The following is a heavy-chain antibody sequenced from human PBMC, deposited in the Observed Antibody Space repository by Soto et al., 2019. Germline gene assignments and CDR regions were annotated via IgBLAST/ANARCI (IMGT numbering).Heavy chain of an antibody. V-gene: IGHV3-48*03. CDR1: GFTFSSYE. CDR2: ISSSGSTI. Sequence: EVQLVESGGGLGQPGGSLRLSCAASGFTFSSYEMNWVRQAPGKGLEWVSYISSSGSTIYYADSVKGRFTISRDNAKNSLYPQLNSLRAEDTAVYYCARKTGTGAFAIWGQGTMVTVSS. D-gene: IGHD1-1*01. J-gene: IGHJ3*02. CDR3: ARKTGTGAFAI.